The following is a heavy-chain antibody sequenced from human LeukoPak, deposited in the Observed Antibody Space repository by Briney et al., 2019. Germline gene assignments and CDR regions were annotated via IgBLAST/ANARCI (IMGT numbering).Heavy chain of an antibody. D-gene: IGHD6-19*01. CDR1: GFTFSSYA. CDR3: AREVITVAATV. J-gene: IGHJ4*02. Sequence: GGSLRLSCAASGFTFSSYAMHWVRQAPGTGLGWVAVISYGGSYKYYADSVKGRFTISRDNSKNTLYLQMNSLRVEDTAMYYCAREVITVAATVWGQGTPVTVSS. V-gene: IGHV3-30*04. CDR2: ISYGGSYK.